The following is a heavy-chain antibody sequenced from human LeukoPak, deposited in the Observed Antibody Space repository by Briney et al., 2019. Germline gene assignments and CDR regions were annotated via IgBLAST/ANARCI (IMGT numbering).Heavy chain of an antibody. J-gene: IGHJ4*02. CDR3: ASSLSDWLVDY. CDR2: ISYDGSNK. CDR1: GFTFSSHG. V-gene: IGHV3-30*03. D-gene: IGHD3-9*01. Sequence: PGRSLRLSCEASGFTFSSHGMHWVRQAPGKGLEWVAVISYDGSNKYYADSVKGRFTISRDNSKNTLYLQMNSLRAEDTAVYYCASSLSDWLVDYWGQGTLVTVSS.